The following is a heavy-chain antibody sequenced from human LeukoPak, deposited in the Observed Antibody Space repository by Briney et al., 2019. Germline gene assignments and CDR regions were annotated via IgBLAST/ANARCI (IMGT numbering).Heavy chain of an antibody. Sequence: SETLSLTCTVSGGSISSGSYYWSWIRQPAGKGLEWIGRIYTSGSTNYNPSLKSRVTISVDTSKNQFSLKLSSVTAADTAVYYCASSSGWYLEYFQHWGQGTLVTVSS. CDR2: IYTSGST. D-gene: IGHD6-19*01. V-gene: IGHV4-61*02. CDR1: GGSISSGSYY. CDR3: ASSSGWYLEYFQH. J-gene: IGHJ1*01.